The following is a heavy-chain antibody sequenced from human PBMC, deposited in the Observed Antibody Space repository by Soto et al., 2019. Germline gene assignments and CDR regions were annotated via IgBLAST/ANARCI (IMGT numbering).Heavy chain of an antibody. CDR2: INHSGST. V-gene: IGHV4-34*01. Sequence: PSETLSLTCAVYGGSFSGYYWSWIRQPPGNGLEWIGEINHSGSTNYNPSLKSRVTISVDTSKNQFSLKLSSVTAADTAVYYCARGLGYYDSSGYYYFDYWGQGTLVTVS. CDR3: ARGLGYYDSSGYYYFDY. CDR1: GGSFSGYY. J-gene: IGHJ4*02. D-gene: IGHD3-22*01.